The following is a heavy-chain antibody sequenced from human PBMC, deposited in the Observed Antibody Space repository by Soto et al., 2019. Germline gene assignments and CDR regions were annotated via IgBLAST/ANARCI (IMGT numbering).Heavy chain of an antibody. V-gene: IGHV3-7*01. CDR3: ATGGSSRSRS. D-gene: IGHD6-13*01. J-gene: IGHJ5*02. CDR2: IKPDGSEK. Sequence: GGSLRLSCAASGFTFGNYWMSWVRQAPGKGLGWVANIKPDGSEKHYVDSVKGRFAISRDNAKSSLYLQMNSVRVDDTAVFYCATGGSSRSRSWGQGILVTVSS. CDR1: GFTFGNYW.